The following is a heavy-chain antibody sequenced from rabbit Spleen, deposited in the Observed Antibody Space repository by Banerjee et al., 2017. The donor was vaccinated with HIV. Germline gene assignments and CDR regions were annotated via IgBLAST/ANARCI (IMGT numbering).Heavy chain of an antibody. Sequence: QSLEESGGDLVKPGASLTLTCKASGFSFSSGYYMCWVRQAPGKGLEWIGCIYTGNGHTHYASWAKGRFTISKTSSTTMTLQMTSLTVADTATYFCARDGAGGSYFALWGPGTLVTVS. J-gene: IGHJ4*01. V-gene: IGHV1S40*01. CDR3: ARDGAGGSYFAL. D-gene: IGHD8-1*01. CDR2: IYTGNGHT. CDR1: GFSFSSGYY.